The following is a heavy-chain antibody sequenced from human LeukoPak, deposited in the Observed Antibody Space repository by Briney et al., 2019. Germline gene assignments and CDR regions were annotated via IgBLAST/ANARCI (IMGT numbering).Heavy chain of an antibody. V-gene: IGHV3-11*01. D-gene: IGHD6-13*01. CDR3: AKDEQQLVFDY. CDR2: ISSSGSTI. Sequence: GGSLRLSCAASGFTFSDYYMSWIRQAPGKGLEWVSYISSSGSTIYYADSVKGRFTISRDNAKNSLYLQMNSLRAEDTAVYYCAKDEQQLVFDYWGQGTLVTVSS. CDR1: GFTFSDYY. J-gene: IGHJ4*02.